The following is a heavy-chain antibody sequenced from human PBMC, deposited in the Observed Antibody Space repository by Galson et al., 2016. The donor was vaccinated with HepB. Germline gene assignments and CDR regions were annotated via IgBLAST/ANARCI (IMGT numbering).Heavy chain of an antibody. CDR1: GFTFKSYA. CDR2: ISYDGSNT. Sequence: SLRLSCAASGFTFKSYAMHWVRQAPGKGLEWVAVISYDGSNTHYADSVKGRFTISRDNSKNTLYLQMNSMRAEDTALYYCARDRLLGRFLEWFFGYCGQGTLVTVSA. CDR3: ARDRLLGRFLEWFFGY. J-gene: IGHJ4*02. D-gene: IGHD3-3*01. V-gene: IGHV3-30*04.